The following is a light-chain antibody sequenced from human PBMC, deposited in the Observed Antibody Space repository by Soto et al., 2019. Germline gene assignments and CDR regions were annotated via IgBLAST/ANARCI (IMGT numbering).Light chain of an antibody. V-gene: IGLV2-14*01. J-gene: IGLJ2*01. CDR3: SSYTSSSTPVV. CDR1: SSDVGTYNY. Sequence: QSALTQPASVSGSPGQSIAISCTGTSSDVGTYNYVSWYQQHPGKAPKLMIYEVSNRPSGVSNRFSGSKSGNTASLTISGLQTDDEADYYCSSYTSSSTPVVFGGGTKLTVL. CDR2: EVS.